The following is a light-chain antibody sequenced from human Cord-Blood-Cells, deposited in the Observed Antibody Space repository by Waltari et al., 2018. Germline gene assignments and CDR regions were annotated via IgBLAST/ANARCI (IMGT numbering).Light chain of an antibody. CDR3: QQYYSTLALT. CDR1: QSVLYSSNNKNY. CDR2: WAS. J-gene: IGKJ4*01. V-gene: IGKV4-1*01. Sequence: DIVMTQSPDSLAVSLGARATINCKSSQSVLYSSNNKNYLAWYQQKPGPPPKLLIYWASTRESGVPDRFSGSGSGTDFTLTISSLQAEDVAVYYCQQYYSTLALTFGGGTKVEIK.